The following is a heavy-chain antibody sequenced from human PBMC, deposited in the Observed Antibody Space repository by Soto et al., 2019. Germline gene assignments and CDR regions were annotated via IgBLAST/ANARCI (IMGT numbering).Heavy chain of an antibody. D-gene: IGHD3-3*01. V-gene: IGHV1-18*01. CDR3: ARDRGHDYDFWSGYYKIVRWFDP. CDR1: GYTFTSYG. CDR2: ISAYNGNT. Sequence: QVQLVQSGAEVKKPGASVKVSCKASGYTFTSYGISWVRQAPGQGLEWMGWISAYNGNTNYAQKLQGRVTMTTDTSTSTAYMELRGLRSDDTAVYYCARDRGHDYDFWSGYYKIVRWFDPWGQGTLVTVSS. J-gene: IGHJ5*02.